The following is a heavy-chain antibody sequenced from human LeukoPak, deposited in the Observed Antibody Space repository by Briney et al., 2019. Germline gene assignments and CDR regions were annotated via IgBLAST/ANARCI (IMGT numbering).Heavy chain of an antibody. V-gene: IGHV3-7*03. CDR2: INQGGNEK. D-gene: IGHD2-2*01. Sequence: GGSLRLSCVASEFIFSNYWMSWVRQGPGEGPEWVANINQGGNEKYYVDSVRGRFTISRDNAKKSLDLQMNSLRVEDTATYYCARLAVPPGNRGWYYEHWGQGTLVTVSS. CDR1: EFIFSNYW. J-gene: IGHJ4*02. CDR3: ARLAVPPGNRGWYYEH.